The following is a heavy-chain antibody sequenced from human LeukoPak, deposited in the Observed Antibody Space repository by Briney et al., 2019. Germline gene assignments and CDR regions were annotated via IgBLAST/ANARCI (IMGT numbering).Heavy chain of an antibody. J-gene: IGHJ3*01. CDR2: SYYSGQT. V-gene: IGHV4-59*01. CDR3: AREITNYTDSCSRKDAFDV. CDR1: GGSISPYY. Sequence: SGTLCLTCTVSGGSISPYYWSWIRQPPGKGLEWIGYSYYSGQTNYNPSLKSRVTISVDTSKNQFSLKLRSVTAADTALYYCAREITNYTDSCSRKDAFDVWGEGTMVTVSS. D-gene: IGHD3-22*01.